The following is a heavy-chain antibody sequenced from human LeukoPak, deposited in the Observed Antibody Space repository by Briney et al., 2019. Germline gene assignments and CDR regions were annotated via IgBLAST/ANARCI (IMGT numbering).Heavy chain of an antibody. D-gene: IGHD3-10*01. CDR1: QFTFNNNA. J-gene: IGHJ4*02. V-gene: IGHV3-23*01. CDR3: TRFRGSGSSTLYSFDY. CDR2: LSGDSSSI. Sequence: GGSLRLSCAASQFTFNNNAMSWVRQAPGKGLEWVSGLSGDSSSIYYAASVKGRFTISRGNSKNMLYLQMNSLRAEDTAVCYCTRFRGSGSSTLYSFDYWGQGSLVTVAP.